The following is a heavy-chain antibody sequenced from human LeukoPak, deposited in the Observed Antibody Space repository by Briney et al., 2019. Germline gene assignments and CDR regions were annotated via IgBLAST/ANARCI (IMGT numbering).Heavy chain of an antibody. CDR1: GFTFSSYG. CDR3: AKSTTVTQRGYFDY. J-gene: IGHJ4*02. Sequence: GGSLRPSCAASGFTFSSYGMHWVRQAPAKGLEWVAIISYDGSNKYSADSVKGRFTISRDNSKNTLYLQMNSLRAEDTAVYYCAKSTTVTQRGYFDYWGQGTLVTVSS. D-gene: IGHD4-17*01. V-gene: IGHV3-30*18. CDR2: ISYDGSNK.